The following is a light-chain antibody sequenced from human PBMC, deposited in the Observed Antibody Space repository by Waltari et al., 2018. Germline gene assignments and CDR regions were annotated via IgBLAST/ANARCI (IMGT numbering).Light chain of an antibody. CDR1: QSIRTY. V-gene: IGKV3-11*01. CDR2: DAS. J-gene: IGKJ4*01. Sequence: EIVLTQSPATLSWSPAVRATLSCRASQSIRTYLAWYQHRPGQAPRLLIYDASNRATDIPARFSGSGSGTDFTLTISSLQPEDFAVYYCQERSNWPGGAFGGGTTVEI. CDR3: QERSNWPGGA.